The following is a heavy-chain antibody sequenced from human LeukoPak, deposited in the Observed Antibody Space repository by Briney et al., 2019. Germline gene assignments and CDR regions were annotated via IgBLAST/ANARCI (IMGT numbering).Heavy chain of an antibody. CDR3: AKSYYDILTGPPYDP. V-gene: IGHV3-23*01. Sequence: GGSLRLSCGASGFTFSSYAVSWVRQAPGKGLEWVSAISGSGGSTYYADSVKGRFTISRDNSKNTLYLQMNSLRAEDTAVYYCAKSYYDILTGPPYDPWGQGTLVTVSS. CDR1: GFTFSSYA. D-gene: IGHD3-9*01. CDR2: ISGSGGST. J-gene: IGHJ5*02.